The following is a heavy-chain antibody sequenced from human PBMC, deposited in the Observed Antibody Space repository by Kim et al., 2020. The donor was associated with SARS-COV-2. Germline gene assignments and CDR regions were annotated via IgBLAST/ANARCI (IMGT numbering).Heavy chain of an antibody. V-gene: IGHV1-2*02. J-gene: IGHJ5*02. Sequence: AQKFQGRVTMTRDTSISTAYMELSRLRSDDTAVYYCARGGSGWLVYWFDPWGQGTLVTVSS. D-gene: IGHD6-19*01. CDR3: ARGGSGWLVYWFDP.